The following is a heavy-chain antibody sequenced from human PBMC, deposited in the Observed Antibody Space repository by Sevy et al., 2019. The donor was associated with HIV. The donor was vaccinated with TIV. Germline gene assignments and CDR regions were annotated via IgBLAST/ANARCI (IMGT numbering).Heavy chain of an antibody. CDR2: VEYSGFT. V-gene: IGHV4-59*01. CDR1: GDSISGYY. Sequence: SETLSLTCSVSGDSISGYYWSWIRQPPGKGLQWIGYVEYSGFTNYNPSLKSRVTISEDTSKNQLSLRVTSVTAADTAVYYCARTTPYYYYAVDVWGQGTTVTVSS. J-gene: IGHJ6*02. D-gene: IGHD4-17*01. CDR3: ARTTPYYYYAVDV.